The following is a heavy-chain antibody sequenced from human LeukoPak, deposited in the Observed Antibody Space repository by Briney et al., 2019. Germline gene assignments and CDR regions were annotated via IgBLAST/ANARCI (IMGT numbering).Heavy chain of an antibody. CDR3: AREDNWNYDY. Sequence: AASVKVSCKAPGYTFTGYYIHWVRQAPGQGLEWMGWINPNSGDTNYAQKFQGRVTMTGDTSISTAYMELSSLRSDDTAAYYCAREDNWNYDYWGQGTLVTVSS. V-gene: IGHV1-2*02. CDR2: INPNSGDT. CDR1: GYTFTGYY. J-gene: IGHJ4*02. D-gene: IGHD1-7*01.